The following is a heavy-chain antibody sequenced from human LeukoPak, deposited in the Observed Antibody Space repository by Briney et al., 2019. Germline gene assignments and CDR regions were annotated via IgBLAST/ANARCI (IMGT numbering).Heavy chain of an antibody. Sequence: GGSLRLSCAASGFTFSNYWMHWVRQGPGKGLVWVSRINSDGSNTAYADSVKGRFTISRDNAKNTLSLQMNSLRAEDTAVYYCARGYAGGYFGLWGRGTLVTVSS. V-gene: IGHV3-74*01. CDR1: GFTFSNYW. J-gene: IGHJ2*01. CDR3: ARGYAGGYFGL. CDR2: INSDGSNT. D-gene: IGHD5-12*01.